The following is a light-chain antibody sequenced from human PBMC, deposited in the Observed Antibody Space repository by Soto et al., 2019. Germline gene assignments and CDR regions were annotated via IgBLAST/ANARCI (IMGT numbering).Light chain of an antibody. CDR3: QQYNNWPLT. Sequence: EIVLTQSPGTLSVSPGDRATLSCRASQSINSNLAWYQQQPGQAPRLLIYGASSRATGIPVRFSGSGSGTEFTLTISSLQSEDFAVYYCQQYNNWPLTFGQGTRLEIK. V-gene: IGKV3-15*01. J-gene: IGKJ5*01. CDR2: GAS. CDR1: QSINSN.